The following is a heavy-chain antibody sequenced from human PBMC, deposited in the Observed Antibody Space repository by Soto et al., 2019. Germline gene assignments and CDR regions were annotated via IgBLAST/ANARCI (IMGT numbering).Heavy chain of an antibody. V-gene: IGHV3-33*01. D-gene: IGHD2-15*01. CDR1: GFTFSSYG. Sequence: QVQLVESGGGVVQPGRSLRLSCAASGFTFSSYGMHWVRQAPGKGLEWVAVIWYDGSNKYYADSVKGRFTISRDNSKNTLYLQMTSLRAEDTAVYYCARERYCSGGSCYGDYGGASSAFDIWGQGTMVTVSS. CDR3: ARERYCSGGSCYGDYGGASSAFDI. CDR2: IWYDGSNK. J-gene: IGHJ3*02.